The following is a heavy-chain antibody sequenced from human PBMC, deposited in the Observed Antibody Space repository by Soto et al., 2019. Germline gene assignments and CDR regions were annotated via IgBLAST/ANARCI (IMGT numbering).Heavy chain of an antibody. J-gene: IGHJ6*02. CDR1: GYTFSTYA. Sequence: ASVKVSCKASGYTFSTYALHCARQAPGQGLEWMGWINGGNGHTRYSQKFKDRVTISRDTPASTAYMELSGLRSEDTAVYYCARGKGMEENYYYYGMEVWGQGTTVTV. CDR2: INGGNGHT. V-gene: IGHV1-3*01. D-gene: IGHD1-1*01. CDR3: ARGKGMEENYYYYGMEV.